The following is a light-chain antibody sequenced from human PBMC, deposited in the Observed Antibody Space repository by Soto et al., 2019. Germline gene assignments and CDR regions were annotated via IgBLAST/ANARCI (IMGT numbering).Light chain of an antibody. V-gene: IGKV3-11*01. Sequence: EIVLTQSPATLSLSPGERATLSCRASQSVSSYFAWYQQKPGQAPRLLIYDASNRATGIPARFSGSGSGTDFTLTISSLESEDFAVYYCLQRSNWPLTFGGGTQVEIK. J-gene: IGKJ4*01. CDR3: LQRSNWPLT. CDR2: DAS. CDR1: QSVSSY.